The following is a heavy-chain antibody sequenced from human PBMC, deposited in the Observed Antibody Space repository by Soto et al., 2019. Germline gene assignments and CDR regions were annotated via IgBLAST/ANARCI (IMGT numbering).Heavy chain of an antibody. J-gene: IGHJ3*02. D-gene: IGHD6-19*01. CDR1: GYSFTSYW. V-gene: IGHV5-51*01. CDR2: IYPGDSDT. Sequence: PGXSLKISCKGSGYSFTSYWIGWVRQMPGKCLEWMGIIYPGDSDTRYSPSFQGQVTISADKSISTAYLQWSSLKASDTAMYYCARHKAPMYSSGWYDAFDIWGQGTMVTVSS. CDR3: ARHKAPMYSSGWYDAFDI.